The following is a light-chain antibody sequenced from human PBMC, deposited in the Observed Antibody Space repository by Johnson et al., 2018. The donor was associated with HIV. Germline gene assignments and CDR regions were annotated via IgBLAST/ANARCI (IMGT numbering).Light chain of an antibody. J-gene: IGLJ1*01. CDR2: DNT. CDR1: SSNIGINY. Sequence: QSVLTQPPSVSAAPGQKVTISCSGSSSNIGINYVSWYQQLPGTAPKLLIYDNTKRPSGIPDRFPGSKSGTSATLDITGLQTGDEADYYCGTWDSSLSAYVFGTGTKVTVL. CDR3: GTWDSSLSAYV. V-gene: IGLV1-51*01.